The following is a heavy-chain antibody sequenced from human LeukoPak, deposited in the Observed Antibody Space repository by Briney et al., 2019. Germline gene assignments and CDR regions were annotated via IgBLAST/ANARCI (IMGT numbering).Heavy chain of an antibody. CDR2: INHSGST. CDR3: ARGPLGKEWFDP. Sequence: PSETLSLTCAVYGGSFSGYYWSWIRQPPGKGLEWIGEINHSGSTNYNPSLKSRVTISVDTSKNQFPLKLSSVTAADTAVYYCARGPLGKEWFDPWGQGTLVTVSS. D-gene: IGHD1-26*01. CDR1: GGSFSGYY. J-gene: IGHJ5*02. V-gene: IGHV4-34*01.